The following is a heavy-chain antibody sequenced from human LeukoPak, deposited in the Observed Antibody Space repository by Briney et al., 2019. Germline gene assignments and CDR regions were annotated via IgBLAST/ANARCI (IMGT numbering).Heavy chain of an antibody. CDR2: SSGSGGST. CDR3: APLGVTTWLDY. D-gene: IGHD4-17*01. Sequence: GGSLRLSCAASGFTFSSYAMSWVRKAPGQGMELVSASSGSGGSTYYADSVKGRFTISRANTKNPLYLQMNSLRAEDTAVYHCAPLGVTTWLDYWGQGTLVTVSS. CDR1: GFTFSSYA. V-gene: IGHV3-23*01. J-gene: IGHJ4*02.